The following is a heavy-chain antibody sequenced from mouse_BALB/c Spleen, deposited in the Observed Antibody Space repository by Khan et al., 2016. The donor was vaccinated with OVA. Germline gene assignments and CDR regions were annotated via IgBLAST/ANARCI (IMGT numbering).Heavy chain of an antibody. CDR1: GYIFTNYW. D-gene: IGHD6-2*01. Sequence: QIQLVQSGAELVRPGASVKLSCRTSGYIFTNYWIHWVKQRSGQGLEWIARIYPGTDNTYYNEKLKDKATLTADRSSSTAYMQLSSLKSEDSAVYFCAREESLYYVVYWGQGTTLTVSS. V-gene: IGHV1-76*01. CDR3: AREESLYYVVY. J-gene: IGHJ2*01. CDR2: IYPGTDNT.